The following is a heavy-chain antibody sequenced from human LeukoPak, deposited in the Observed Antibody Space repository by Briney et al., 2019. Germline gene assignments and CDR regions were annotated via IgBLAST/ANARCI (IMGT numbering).Heavy chain of an antibody. CDR3: ARSPDYGKEADY. Sequence: ASVKVSCKASGGTFGSYAISWVRQAPGQGLEWMGRIIPVLGIAVYAQKFQGRVTITADTSTTTTNIELTSLKSEDTAVYYCARSPDYGKEADYWGQGTLVTVSS. V-gene: IGHV1-69*04. CDR2: IIPVLGIA. CDR1: GGTFGSYA. J-gene: IGHJ4*02. D-gene: IGHD4-17*01.